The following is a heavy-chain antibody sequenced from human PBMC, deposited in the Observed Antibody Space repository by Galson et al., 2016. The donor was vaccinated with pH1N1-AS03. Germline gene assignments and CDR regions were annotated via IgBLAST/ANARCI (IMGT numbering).Heavy chain of an antibody. CDR1: GGSISSSGVYS. J-gene: IGHJ6*02. V-gene: IGHV4-30-2*01. CDR2: IYHSGST. D-gene: IGHD5-12*01. Sequence: TLSLTCAVSGGSISSSGVYSWSWIRQPPGKGLEWIGNIYHSGSTYYSPSLKSRVTISIDRSQNQFSLKLTSVTAADTAAYYCARGSGGYGLDVWGQGTTVTVSS. CDR3: ARGSGGYGLDV.